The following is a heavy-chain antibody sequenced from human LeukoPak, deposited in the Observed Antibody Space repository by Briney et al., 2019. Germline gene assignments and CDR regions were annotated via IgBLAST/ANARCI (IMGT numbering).Heavy chain of an antibody. Sequence: SGGSLRLSCAASGFTFSSYWMHWVRQAPGKGLVWVSRINSDGSSTSYADSVKGRFTISRDNAKNTLYLQMNSLRAEDTAVYYCARVTSSSCFDYWGQGTLVTVSS. V-gene: IGHV3-74*01. CDR3: ARVTSSSCFDY. CDR1: GFTFSSYW. J-gene: IGHJ4*02. D-gene: IGHD6-13*01. CDR2: INSDGSST.